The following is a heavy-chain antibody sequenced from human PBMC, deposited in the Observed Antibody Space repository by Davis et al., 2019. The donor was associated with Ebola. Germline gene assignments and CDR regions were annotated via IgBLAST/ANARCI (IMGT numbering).Heavy chain of an antibody. V-gene: IGHV3-48*02. CDR2: ISTSSSPI. CDR1: AFSFSSYS. D-gene: IGHD6-6*01. Sequence: GESLKISCAASAFSFSSYSTNWVRQAPGKGLEWVSYISTSSSPIYYADSVKGRFTISRDNAKNSLYLQMNSLRDEDTAVYYCARDQGAIAARPSAFDMWGQGTMVTVSS. J-gene: IGHJ3*02. CDR3: ARDQGAIAARPSAFDM.